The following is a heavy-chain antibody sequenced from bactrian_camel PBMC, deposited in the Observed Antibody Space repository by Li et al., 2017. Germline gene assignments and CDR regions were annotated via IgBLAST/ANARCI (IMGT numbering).Heavy chain of an antibody. CDR3: TREDPGAGRAD. CDR2: ISGSSNT. V-gene: IGHV3S6*01. D-gene: IGHD6*01. CDR1: GFSFNNRW. Sequence: VQLVESGGGLVQPGGSVRLSCAASGFSFNNRWIDWIRQAPGKGPEWVSSISGSSNTYYANSVKGRFTIARDNTNSTVYLQLNSLKTEDTAMYYCTREDPGAGRADWGQGTQVTVS. J-gene: IGHJ4*01.